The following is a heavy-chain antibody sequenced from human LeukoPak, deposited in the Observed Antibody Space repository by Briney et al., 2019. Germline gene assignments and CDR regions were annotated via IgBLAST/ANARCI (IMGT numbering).Heavy chain of an antibody. CDR3: APTPRGATGYYFDY. Sequence: GGSLRLSCAASGFTFSDYYMSWIRQAPGKGLEWVSYISSSSSTIYYADSVKGRFTISRDNAKNSLYLQMNSLRAEDTAVYYCAPTPRGATGYYFDYWGQGTLVTVSS. D-gene: IGHD5-12*01. V-gene: IGHV3-11*01. J-gene: IGHJ4*02. CDR2: ISSSSSTI. CDR1: GFTFSDYY.